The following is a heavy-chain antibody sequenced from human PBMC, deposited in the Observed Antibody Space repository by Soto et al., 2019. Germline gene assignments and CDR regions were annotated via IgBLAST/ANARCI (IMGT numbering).Heavy chain of an antibody. CDR3: ASDGSGSYSDFDY. D-gene: IGHD3-10*01. V-gene: IGHV4-39*01. CDR1: VGSSSSSSYY. Sequence: SETLSLTCTVSVGSSSSSSYYWVWIRHPPGKGLEWIGSIYYSGSTYYNPSLKSRVTISVDTSKNQFSLKLSSVTAADTAVYYCASDGSGSYSDFDYWGQGTLVTVSS. CDR2: IYYSGST. J-gene: IGHJ4*02.